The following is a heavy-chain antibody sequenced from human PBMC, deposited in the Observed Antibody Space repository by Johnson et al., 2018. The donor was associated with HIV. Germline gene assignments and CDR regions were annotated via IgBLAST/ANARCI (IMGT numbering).Heavy chain of an antibody. V-gene: IGHV3-30*18. D-gene: IGHD3-22*01. CDR1: GFTFSSYD. CDR3: AKEYYYDSSGFPDAFDI. J-gene: IGHJ3*02. CDR2: ISYDGSNK. Sequence: QMQLVESGGGVVQPGRSLRLSCAASGFTFSSYDMHWVRQAPGKGLEWVAVISYDGSNKYYADSVKGRFTISRDNSKNTLYLQMNSLRVEDTAVYYCAKEYYYDSSGFPDAFDIWGQGTMVTVSS.